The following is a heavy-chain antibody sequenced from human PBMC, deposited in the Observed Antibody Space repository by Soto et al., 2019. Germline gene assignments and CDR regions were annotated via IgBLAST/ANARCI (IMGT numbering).Heavy chain of an antibody. Sequence: QVQLVESGGGVVQPGRSLRLSCAASGFTFSNYGMHWVRQAPGKGLEWVAVILNDGSNRYHADSVKDRFTISRDNSKNMLYLQMNSLRAEDTGVYYCARDDEYSGNGMDVWGQGTRVTVS. CDR2: ILNDGSNR. J-gene: IGHJ6*02. CDR3: ARDDEYSGNGMDV. D-gene: IGHD3-10*01. CDR1: GFTFSNYG. V-gene: IGHV3-33*01.